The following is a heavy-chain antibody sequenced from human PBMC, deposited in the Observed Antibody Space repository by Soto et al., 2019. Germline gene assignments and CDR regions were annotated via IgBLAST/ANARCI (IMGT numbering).Heavy chain of an antibody. CDR2: IYHSGGA. V-gene: IGHV4-31*03. J-gene: IGHJ6*02. CDR3: ARDYYGAGSHYYYYGMEV. CDR1: GDSITSGGYY. Sequence: QVQLQESGPGVVKPSQTMSLTCTVSGDSITSGGYYWSWLRQQPGKGREWIGYIYHSGGASYNPSLRGRAVISIDTSKNQFFLRMNAVTAADTATYYCARDYYGAGSHYYYYGMEVWGQGTTVTVSS. D-gene: IGHD3-10*01.